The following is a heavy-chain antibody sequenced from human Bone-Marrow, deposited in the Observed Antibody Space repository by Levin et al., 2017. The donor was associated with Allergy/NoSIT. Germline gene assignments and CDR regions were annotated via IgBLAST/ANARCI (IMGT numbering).Heavy chain of an antibody. CDR1: GYTFTDYS. V-gene: IGHV1-2*02. J-gene: IGHJ4*02. Sequence: ASVKVSCKASGYTFTDYSIHWVRQVPGQGLEWMGWINPNSDDTNFAQKFQGRVTMTIDTSINTAYMELNRLTSDDTAIYYCARNTAFLTVIDYWGLGILVTVSS. CDR2: INPNSDDT. CDR3: ARNTAFLTVIDY. D-gene: IGHD5-18*01.